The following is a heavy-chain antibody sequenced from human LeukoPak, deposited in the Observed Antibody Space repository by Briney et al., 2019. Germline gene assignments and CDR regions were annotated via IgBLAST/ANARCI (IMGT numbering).Heavy chain of an antibody. J-gene: IGHJ4*02. V-gene: IGHV3-66*01. Sequence: GGSLRLSCAVSGFTVSSNYMSWVRQAPGKGLEWISVIYSDGSTSYADSVRGRFTISRDNSKNTLFLQMNSLRAEDTAVYYCERDAPYYYDSSGYRLSYFDYWGQGTLVTVSS. CDR1: GFTVSSNY. CDR2: IYSDGST. CDR3: ERDAPYYYDSSGYRLSYFDY. D-gene: IGHD3-22*01.